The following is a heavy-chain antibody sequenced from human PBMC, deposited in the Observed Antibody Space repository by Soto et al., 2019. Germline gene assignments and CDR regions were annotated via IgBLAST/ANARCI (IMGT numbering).Heavy chain of an antibody. D-gene: IGHD2-2*01. CDR2: ISGSGGDT. V-gene: IGHV3-23*01. CDR1: GFTFSSYA. J-gene: IGHJ4*02. Sequence: PGGSLRLSCAASGFTFSSYAMSWVRQAPGKGLEWVSAISGSGGDTYYADSVKGRFAISRDNSKNTLYLQMNSLRAEDTAVYYCAKRLGYCISTSCLNPFDYWGQGTLVTVSS. CDR3: AKRLGYCISTSCLNPFDY.